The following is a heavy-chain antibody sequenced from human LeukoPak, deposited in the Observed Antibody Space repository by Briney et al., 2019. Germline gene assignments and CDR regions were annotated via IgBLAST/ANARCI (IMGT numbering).Heavy chain of an antibody. Sequence: GGSLRLSCVASDFTFSNFGMHWVRQAPGKGLEWLSFIRYDGSNNYHADSVKGRFSISRDNSKNTLHLQVNTLRPDDTAVYYCARTAVAGTLRWFDLWGQGTLVIVSS. CDR2: IRYDGSNN. J-gene: IGHJ5*02. V-gene: IGHV3-30*02. D-gene: IGHD6-19*01. CDR1: DFTFSNFG. CDR3: ARTAVAGTLRWFDL.